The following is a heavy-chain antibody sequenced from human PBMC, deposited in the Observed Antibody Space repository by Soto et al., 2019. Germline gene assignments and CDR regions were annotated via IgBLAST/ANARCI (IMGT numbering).Heavy chain of an antibody. CDR2: ISRSGHYI. CDR1: GFTFSTYS. CDR3: ARASNNRQPGMDV. D-gene: IGHD4-4*01. Sequence: EVQLVESGGGLVKPGVSLRLSCAASGFTFSTYSINWVSQATGKWLEWVSSISRSGHYIYYADSVQCRFTSSRDNAKNSVFLQMDSLRADDTALYFFARASNNRQPGMDVWGHGTAGTVSS. J-gene: IGHJ6*02. V-gene: IGHV3-21*01.